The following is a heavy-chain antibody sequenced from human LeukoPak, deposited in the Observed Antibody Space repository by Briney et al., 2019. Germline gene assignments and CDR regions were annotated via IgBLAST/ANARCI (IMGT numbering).Heavy chain of an antibody. CDR1: AFIFSDYP. CDR2: ISYDGREK. Sequence: GGSLRLSCAASAFIFSDYPMHWVRQAPGKGLEWVAVISYDGREKYYAASVKGRFTISRDNSKNTLYLQMNSLRVEDTAIYYCARAADPFDFRGQGTLVTVSS. D-gene: IGHD6-19*01. CDR3: ARAADPFDF. J-gene: IGHJ4*02. V-gene: IGHV3-30*04.